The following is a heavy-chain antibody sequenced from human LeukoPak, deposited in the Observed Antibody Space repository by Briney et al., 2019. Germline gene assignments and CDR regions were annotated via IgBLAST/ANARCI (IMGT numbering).Heavy chain of an antibody. CDR1: GFTFSDYY. D-gene: IGHD6-13*01. V-gene: IGHV3-11*05. J-gene: IGHJ6*02. CDR3: ARVDSSSYPNYYYYGMDV. Sequence: PGGSLRLSCAASGFTFSDYYMSWIRQAPGKGLEWVSYISSSSYTNYADSVKGRFTISRDNAKNSLYLQMNSLRAEDTAVYYCARVDSSSYPNYYYYGMDVWGQGTTVTVSS. CDR2: ISSSSYT.